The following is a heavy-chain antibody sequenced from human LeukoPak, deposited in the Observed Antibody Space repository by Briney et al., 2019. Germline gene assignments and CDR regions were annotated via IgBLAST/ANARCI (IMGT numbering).Heavy chain of an antibody. CDR2: ISYDGSNK. CDR1: GFTFSSYG. J-gene: IGHJ4*02. V-gene: IGHV3-30*18. Sequence: GGSLRLSCAASGFTFSSYGMHWVRQAPGKGLEWVAVISYDGSNKYYADSVKGRFTISRDNSKNTLYLQMNSLRAEDTAVYYCAKDSWVTTAGYFDYWGQGTLVTVSS. D-gene: IGHD4-17*01. CDR3: AKDSWVTTAGYFDY.